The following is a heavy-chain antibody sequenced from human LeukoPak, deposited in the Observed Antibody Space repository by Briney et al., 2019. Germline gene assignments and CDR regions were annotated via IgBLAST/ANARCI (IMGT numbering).Heavy chain of an antibody. CDR3: ATGYYGMDV. J-gene: IGHJ6*02. CDR2: IYYSGST. D-gene: IGHD3-10*01. CDR1: GGSVSSGSYY. V-gene: IGHV4-61*01. Sequence: SETLSLTCTVSGGSVSSGSYYWSWIRQPPGKGLEWIGYIYYSGSTNYNPSLKSRVTISVDTSKNQFSLKLSSVTAADTAVYYCATGYYGMDVWGQGTTVTVSS.